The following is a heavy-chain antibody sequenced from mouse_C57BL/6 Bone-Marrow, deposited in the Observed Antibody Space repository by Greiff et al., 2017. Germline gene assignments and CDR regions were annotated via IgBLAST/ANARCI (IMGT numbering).Heavy chain of an antibody. CDR2: IDPETGGT. CDR3: TRDIITTVPYWYFDV. D-gene: IGHD1-1*01. Sequence: VKLVESGAELVRPGASVTLSCKASGYTFTDYEMHWVKQTPVHGLEWIGAIDPETGGTAYNQKFKGKAILTADKSSSTAYMELRSLTSEDSAVYYCTRDIITTVPYWYFDVWGTGTTVTVSS. J-gene: IGHJ1*03. V-gene: IGHV1-15*01. CDR1: GYTFTDYE.